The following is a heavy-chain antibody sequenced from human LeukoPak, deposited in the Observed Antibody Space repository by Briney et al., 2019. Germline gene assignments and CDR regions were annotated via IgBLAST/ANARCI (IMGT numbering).Heavy chain of an antibody. D-gene: IGHD6-13*01. J-gene: IGHJ3*02. CDR1: GGSFSGYY. V-gene: IGHV4-34*01. CDR2: INHSGST. CDR3: ARDRGIAAAADAFDI. Sequence: SDTLSLTCTVYGGSFSGYYWSWIRQPPGKGLEWIGEINHSGSTTYNPSLKSRITISVDTSNNQFSLKLSSVTAADTAVYYCARDRGIAAAADAFDIWGQGTMVTVSS.